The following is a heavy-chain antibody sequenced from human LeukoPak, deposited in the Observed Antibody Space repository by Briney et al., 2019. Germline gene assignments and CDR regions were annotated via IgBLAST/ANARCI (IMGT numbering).Heavy chain of an antibody. CDR3: ARGPKVGLSYFDY. D-gene: IGHD1-26*01. CDR2: ISAYNGNT. J-gene: IGHJ4*02. CDR1: GYTFTNYG. Sequence: ASVTVSFKASGYTFTNYGITWVRQAPGQGLEWMGWISAYNGNTNYAQKLQGRVTITTDTSTSTAYMELRSLRSDDTAVYYCARGPKVGLSYFDYWGQGTLVTVSS. V-gene: IGHV1-18*01.